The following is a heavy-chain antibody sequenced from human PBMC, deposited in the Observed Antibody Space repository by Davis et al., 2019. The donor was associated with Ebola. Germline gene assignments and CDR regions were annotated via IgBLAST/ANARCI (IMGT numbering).Heavy chain of an antibody. D-gene: IGHD6-19*01. Sequence: GESLKISCAASGFTFSSYGMHWVRQAPGKGLEWVAFIAYHGSNEYYADSVKGRFTISRDNSKNTLYLQMNSLRREDAAVYYCAKLGSGWYSVYWGRGTLVTVSS. V-gene: IGHV3-30*18. CDR2: IAYHGSNE. CDR3: AKLGSGWYSVY. J-gene: IGHJ2*01. CDR1: GFTFSSYG.